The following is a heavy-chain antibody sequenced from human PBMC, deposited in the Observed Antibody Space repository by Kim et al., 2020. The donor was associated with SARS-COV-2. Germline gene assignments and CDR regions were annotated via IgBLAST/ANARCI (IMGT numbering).Heavy chain of an antibody. J-gene: IGHJ6*02. CDR2: INHSGST. CDR1: GGSFSGYY. Sequence: SETLSLTCAVYGGSFSGYYWSWIRQPPGKGLEWIGEINHSGSTNYNPSLKSRVTISVDTSKNQFSLKLSSVTAADTAVYYCARDRVWYSGYELLRGLPPRGMDVWGQGTTVTVSS. V-gene: IGHV4-34*01. CDR3: ARDRVWYSGYELLRGLPPRGMDV. D-gene: IGHD5-12*01.